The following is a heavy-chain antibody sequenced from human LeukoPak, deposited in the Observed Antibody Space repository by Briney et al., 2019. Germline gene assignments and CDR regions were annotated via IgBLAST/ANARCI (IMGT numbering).Heavy chain of an antibody. CDR2: IRSDGSST. D-gene: IGHD6-19*01. Sequence: GGSLRLSCVASGFSFSDYIMHWVRQAPGKGLEYVSAIRSDGSSTVYPNSVKGRFTISRDNSKSTLYLQMGSLRAEDTAVYYCTRRYGDHSGWAGYHDSWGQGTLVAVSS. J-gene: IGHJ4*02. CDR3: TRRYGDHSGWAGYHDS. CDR1: GFSFSDYI. V-gene: IGHV3-64*01.